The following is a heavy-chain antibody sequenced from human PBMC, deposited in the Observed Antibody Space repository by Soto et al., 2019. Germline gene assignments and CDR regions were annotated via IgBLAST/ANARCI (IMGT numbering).Heavy chain of an antibody. J-gene: IGHJ6*02. D-gene: IGHD5-18*01. V-gene: IGHV4-38-2*01. CDR2: IYHSGST. CDR1: VSSITSVYD. Sequence: PERRSLTCAVAVSSITSVYDGCCIRQPPGKGLEWSGSIYHSGSTYYNPSLKKRVTISVDTSKNHISLKLSSVTAADTAVYYCGGGVGGGGDCYGSGYYYYGMGGWGQGNTVNVSS. CDR3: GGGVGGGGDCYGSGYYYYGMGG.